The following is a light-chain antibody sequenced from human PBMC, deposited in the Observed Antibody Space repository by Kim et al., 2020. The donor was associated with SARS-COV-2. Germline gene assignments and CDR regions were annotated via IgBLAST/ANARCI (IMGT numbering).Light chain of an antibody. CDR1: QSISTY. CDR2: AAT. V-gene: IGKV1-39*01. CDR3: QQSYSTPRT. Sequence: DIQMTQSPFSLSASVGDRVTITCRASQSISTYLNWYQQKPGKAPKLLIYAATNLQSGVPSRFSGSGSGTDFTLTISSLQTEDFATYYCQQSYSTPRTFGQGTKVYIK. J-gene: IGKJ1*01.